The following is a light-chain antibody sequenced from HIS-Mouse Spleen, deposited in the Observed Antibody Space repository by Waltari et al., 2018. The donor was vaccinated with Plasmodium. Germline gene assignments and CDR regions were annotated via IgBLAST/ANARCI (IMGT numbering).Light chain of an antibody. CDR2: GAS. CDR3: QQYNNWSFT. Sequence: EIVMTQSPATLSVSPGERATLSCRASQGVSSNLAWYQQKPGQAPRLLIYGASTRATGIPAMFSGSGSGTEFTRTISSLQSEDCAVYYCQQYNNWSFTFGPGTKVDIK. CDR1: QGVSSN. J-gene: IGKJ3*01. V-gene: IGKV3-15*01.